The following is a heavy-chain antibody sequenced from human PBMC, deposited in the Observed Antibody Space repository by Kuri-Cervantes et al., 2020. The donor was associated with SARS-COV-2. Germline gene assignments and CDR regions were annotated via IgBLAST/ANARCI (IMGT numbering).Heavy chain of an antibody. D-gene: IGHD3-3*01. Sequence: SVKVSCKASGGTFSSYAISWVRQAPGQGLEWMGGIIPIFGTANYAQKFQGRVTITAEESTSTAYMELSSLRSEDTAVYYFASLITIFGVVRAEYFQHWGQGTLVTVSS. J-gene: IGHJ1*01. V-gene: IGHV1-69*13. CDR2: IIPIFGTA. CDR3: ASLITIFGVVRAEYFQH. CDR1: GGTFSSYA.